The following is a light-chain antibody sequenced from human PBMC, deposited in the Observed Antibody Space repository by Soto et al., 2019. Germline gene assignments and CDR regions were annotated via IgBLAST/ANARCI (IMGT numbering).Light chain of an antibody. CDR2: RAS. CDR1: QTIYSN. CDR3: QQYQNLWT. V-gene: IGKV3-15*01. J-gene: IGKJ1*01. Sequence: IVMTQSPATLSVSPGERATLSCRAGQTIYSNVAWYQQRPGQAPRLLIYRASTRATGVPARFSGSRSGTEFTLTISGLQSADFALYYCQQYQNLWTFGQGTKVEIK.